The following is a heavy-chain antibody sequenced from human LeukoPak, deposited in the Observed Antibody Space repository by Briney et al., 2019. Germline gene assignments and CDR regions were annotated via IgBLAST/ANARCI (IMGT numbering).Heavy chain of an antibody. V-gene: IGHV1-8*03. D-gene: IGHD5-24*01. CDR1: GYTFTSYD. CDR2: MNPNSGNT. CDR3: ARGKEKRKTSPLDY. J-gene: IGHJ4*02. Sequence: ASVKVSCKASGYTFTSYDINWVRQATGQGLEWMGWMNPNSGNTGYAQKFQGRVTITRNTSISTAYMELSSLRSEDTAVYYCARGKEKRKTSPLDYWGQGTLVTVSS.